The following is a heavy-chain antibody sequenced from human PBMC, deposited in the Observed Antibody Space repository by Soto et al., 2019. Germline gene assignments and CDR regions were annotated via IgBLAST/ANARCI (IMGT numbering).Heavy chain of an antibody. CDR2: ISYDGSNK. D-gene: IGHD7-27*01. Sequence: GGSLRLSCAASGFTFSSYAMHWVRQAPGKGLEWVAVISYDGSNKYYADSVKGRFTISRDNSKNTLYLQMHSLRAEETAVYYCARATGDAGRGAFDIWGQGTMVTVSS. CDR3: ARATGDAGRGAFDI. V-gene: IGHV3-30*04. J-gene: IGHJ3*02. CDR1: GFTFSSYA.